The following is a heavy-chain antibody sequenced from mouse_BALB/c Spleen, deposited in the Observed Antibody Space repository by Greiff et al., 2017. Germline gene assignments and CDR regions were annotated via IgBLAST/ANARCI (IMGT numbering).Heavy chain of an antibody. CDR1: GFNIKDTY. J-gene: IGHJ3*01. CDR3: ARSITTPSWFAY. D-gene: IGHD1-1*01. CDR2: IDPANGNT. Sequence: VQLQQSGAELVKPGASVKLSCTASGFNIKDTYMHWVKQRPEQGLEWIGRIDPANGNTKYDPKFQGKATITADTSSNTAYLQLSSLTSEDTAVYYCARSITTPSWFAYWGQGTLVTVSA. V-gene: IGHV14-3*02.